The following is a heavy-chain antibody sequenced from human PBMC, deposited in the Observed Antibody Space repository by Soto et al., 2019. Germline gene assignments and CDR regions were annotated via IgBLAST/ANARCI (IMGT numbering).Heavy chain of an antibody. Sequence: QVQLVQSGAEVKKPGSSVKVSCKASGGTFSSYAISWVRQAPGQGLEWMGGIIPIFGTANYAQKFQGRVTITANESTSTAYMELSSLRSEDTAVYYCARDLGRPGYCSSTSCSGYYFDYWGQGTLVTVSS. V-gene: IGHV1-69*01. J-gene: IGHJ4*02. CDR1: GGTFSSYA. D-gene: IGHD2-2*01. CDR3: ARDLGRPGYCSSTSCSGYYFDY. CDR2: IIPIFGTA.